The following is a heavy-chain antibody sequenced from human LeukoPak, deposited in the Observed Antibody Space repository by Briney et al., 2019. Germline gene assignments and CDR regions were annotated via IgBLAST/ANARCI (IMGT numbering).Heavy chain of an antibody. CDR3: ATYRQVLLPFES. CDR1: GFTFDDFA. Sequence: GGTLRLSCAASGFTFDDFAMHWVRQPPGKGLEWVSGISWNSGNIGYADSVKGRFSISRDNAKNFLYLQMNSLRPEDMAIYYCATYRQVLLPFESWGQGTLVTVSS. J-gene: IGHJ4*02. V-gene: IGHV3-9*03. D-gene: IGHD2-8*02. CDR2: ISWNSGNI.